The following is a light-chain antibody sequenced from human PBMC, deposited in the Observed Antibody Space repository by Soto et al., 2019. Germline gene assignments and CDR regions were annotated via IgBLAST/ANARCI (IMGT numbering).Light chain of an antibody. V-gene: IGKV3-20*01. CDR2: GAS. CDR1: QSVSSSY. J-gene: IGKJ1*01. Sequence: EIVLTQSPGTLSLSPGERATLSCRASQSVSSSYLAWYQQKPGQAPSLLIYGASSRATGIPDRFSGSGSGTDFTLTISRLEPEDFAVYYCQQYGSSPWTFGQWTKVEIK. CDR3: QQYGSSPWT.